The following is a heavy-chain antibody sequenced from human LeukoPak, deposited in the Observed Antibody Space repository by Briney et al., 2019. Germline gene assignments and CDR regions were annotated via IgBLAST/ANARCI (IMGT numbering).Heavy chain of an antibody. CDR2: IYDSGST. J-gene: IGHJ4*02. D-gene: IGHD3-22*01. Sequence: SETLSLTCSVSGGYISSYYWSWIRQPPGKGLEGIGYIYDSGSTNYNPSLKSRVTMSVDTSNNQFSLKLSSVTAADTAVYYCARDLRYDSSGWAFDSWGQGTLVTVSS. CDR3: ARDLRYDSSGWAFDS. CDR1: GGYISSYY. V-gene: IGHV4-59*01.